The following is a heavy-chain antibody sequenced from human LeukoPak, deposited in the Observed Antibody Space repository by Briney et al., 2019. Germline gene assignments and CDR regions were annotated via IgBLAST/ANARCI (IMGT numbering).Heavy chain of an antibody. Sequence: GSLRLSCAASGFTFSSYSMNWVRQAPGKGLERVSSISSSSSYIYYADSVKGRFTISRDNAKKSLYLQMHSLIAQDTAVYYCARGYCSSTSCGDYYYYGMDVWGQGTTVTVSS. V-gene: IGHV3-21*01. CDR1: GFTFSSYS. J-gene: IGHJ6*02. CDR2: ISSSSSYI. CDR3: ARGYCSSTSCGDYYYYGMDV. D-gene: IGHD2-2*01.